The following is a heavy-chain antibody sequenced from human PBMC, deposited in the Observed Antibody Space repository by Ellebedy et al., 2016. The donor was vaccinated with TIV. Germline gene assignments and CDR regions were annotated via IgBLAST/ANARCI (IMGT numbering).Heavy chain of an antibody. D-gene: IGHD1-14*01. CDR3: AKEAAQTGIPYFDY. Sequence: PGGSLRLSCAASGFTFSSYSMNWVRQAPGKGLEWVSYISSSSSTIYYADSVKGRFTISRDNAKNSLYLQIYNLRAEDTGLYYCAKEAAQTGIPYFDYWGQGSQVTVSP. V-gene: IGHV3-48*01. CDR1: GFTFSSYS. J-gene: IGHJ4*02. CDR2: ISSSSSTI.